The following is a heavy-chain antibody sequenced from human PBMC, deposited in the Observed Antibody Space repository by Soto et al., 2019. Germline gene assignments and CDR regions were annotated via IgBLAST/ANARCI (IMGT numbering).Heavy chain of an antibody. Sequence: SQTLSLTCAISGDSVSSNSVVWNWIRQSPSRGLEWLGRTYYRSKWFYEYAESVRSRIAINPDTSKNHFSLQLNSVPPEDTAVYYCARGAFIDSPCPGFDYWGQGTPVTVSS. CDR2: TYYRSKWFY. CDR1: GDSVSSNSVV. CDR3: ARGAFIDSPCPGFDY. J-gene: IGHJ4*02. V-gene: IGHV6-1*01. D-gene: IGHD3-16*02.